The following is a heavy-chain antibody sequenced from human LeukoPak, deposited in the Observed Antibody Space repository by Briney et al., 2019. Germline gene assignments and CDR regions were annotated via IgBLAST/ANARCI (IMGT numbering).Heavy chain of an antibody. Sequence: PGGSLRLSCAASGFTFSSYNMNWVRQAPGKGLEWVSSISGSSSYIYYADSVKGRFTISRDNARNSLYLQMNSLRAEDTAVYYCVRGKANYGSGSDVWGKGTTVTVSS. J-gene: IGHJ6*04. CDR2: ISGSSSYI. CDR3: VRGKANYGSGSDV. D-gene: IGHD3-10*01. V-gene: IGHV3-21*01. CDR1: GFTFSSYN.